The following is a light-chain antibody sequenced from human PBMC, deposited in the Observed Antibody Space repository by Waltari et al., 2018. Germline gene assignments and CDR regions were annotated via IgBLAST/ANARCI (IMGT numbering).Light chain of an antibody. CDR1: ESVGSNY. Sequence: EIVLTQSPGTLSLSAGERATLSCRASESVGSNYLVWHQQKFGQAPRLLIYGTSSRATGIPDRFSGSGSGTDFTLTIRRLEPEDFAVYYCHQYGSSPLTFGGGTKVEIK. V-gene: IGKV3-20*01. J-gene: IGKJ4*01. CDR2: GTS. CDR3: HQYGSSPLT.